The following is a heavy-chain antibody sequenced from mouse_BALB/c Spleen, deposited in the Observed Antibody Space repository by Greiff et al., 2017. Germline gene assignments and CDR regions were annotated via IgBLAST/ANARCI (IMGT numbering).Heavy chain of an antibody. V-gene: IGHV1-87*01. CDR1: GYTFTSYW. Sequence: QVQLKQSGAELARPGASVKLSCKASGYTFTSYWMQWVKQRPGQGLEWIGAIYPGDGDTRYTQKFKGKATLTADKSSSTAYMQLSSLASEDSAVYYCARGGSHWYFDVWGAGTTVTVSS. CDR2: IYPGDGDT. J-gene: IGHJ1*01. CDR3: ARGGSHWYFDV.